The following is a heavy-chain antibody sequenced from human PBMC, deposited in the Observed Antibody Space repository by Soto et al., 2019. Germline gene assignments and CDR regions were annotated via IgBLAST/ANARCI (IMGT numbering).Heavy chain of an antibody. CDR2: ISSSSSYI. J-gene: IGHJ6*02. V-gene: IGHV3-21*01. D-gene: IGHD1-7*01. CDR1: GFTFSSYS. Sequence: GGSLRLSCAASGFTFSSYSINFFRHAPGKGLEWVSSISSSSSYIYYADSVKGRFTIPRDNAKNSLYLQMNSLRAEDTAVYYCARDLEGLELDGMDVWGQGTTVTVSS. CDR3: ARDLEGLELDGMDV.